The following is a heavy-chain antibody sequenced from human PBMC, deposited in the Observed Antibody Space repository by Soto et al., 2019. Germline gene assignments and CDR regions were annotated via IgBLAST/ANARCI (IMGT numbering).Heavy chain of an antibody. CDR1: GFTFSSYA. CDR2: ISGSGSST. D-gene: IGHD6-19*01. V-gene: IGHV3-23*01. Sequence: PGGSLRLSCAASGFTFSSYAMSWVRQAPGKGLEWVSAISGSGSSTYYADSVKGRFAITRDNSKNTLYLQMNSLRAEDTAVYYCAKDRAYSSGWYGRASDIWGQGTMVTVSS. J-gene: IGHJ3*02. CDR3: AKDRAYSSGWYGRASDI.